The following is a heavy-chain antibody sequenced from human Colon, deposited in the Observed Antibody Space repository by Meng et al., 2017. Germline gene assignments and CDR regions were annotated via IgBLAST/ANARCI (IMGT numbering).Heavy chain of an antibody. D-gene: IGHD2/OR15-2a*01. CDR2: IWYVGSNK. J-gene: IGHJ4*02. CDR1: GFTFSSYG. CDR3: ARVPPPSIYYFDY. V-gene: IGHV3-33*01. Sequence: GGSLRPSFAASGFTFSSYGMHWVRQAPGKGLEWVAVIWYVGSNKYYADSVKARFTISRDNSKNTLYLQMNSLRAEDTAVYYCARVPPPSIYYFDYWGQGTLVTVSS.